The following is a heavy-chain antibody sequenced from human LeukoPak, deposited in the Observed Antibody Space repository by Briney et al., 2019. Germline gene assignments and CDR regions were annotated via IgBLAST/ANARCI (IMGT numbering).Heavy chain of an antibody. D-gene: IGHD6-13*01. J-gene: IGHJ5*02. CDR2: TYYRSKWYN. CDR3: AREDSSSWYGGLGLFDP. Sequence: SQTLSLTCALSGDSVSSNSAAWNWIRQSPSRGLEWLGRTYYRSKWYNDYAVSVKSRITINPDTSKNQFSLQLNSVTPEDTAVYYCAREDSSSWYGGLGLFDPWGQGTLVTVSS. CDR1: GDSVSSNSAA. V-gene: IGHV6-1*01.